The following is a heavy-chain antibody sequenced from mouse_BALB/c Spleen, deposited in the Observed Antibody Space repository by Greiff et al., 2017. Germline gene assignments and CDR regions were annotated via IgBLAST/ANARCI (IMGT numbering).Heavy chain of an antibody. D-gene: IGHD1-2*01. Sequence: VHVKQSGPELVKPGASVKVSCKASGYAFTSYNMYWVKQSHGKSLEWIGYIDPYNGGTSYNQKFKGKATLTVDKSSSTAYMHLNSLTSEDSAVYYCAITTASNYYAMDYWGQGTSVTVSS. CDR3: AITTASNYYAMDY. CDR1: GYAFTSYN. CDR2: IDPYNGGT. J-gene: IGHJ4*01. V-gene: IGHV1S135*01.